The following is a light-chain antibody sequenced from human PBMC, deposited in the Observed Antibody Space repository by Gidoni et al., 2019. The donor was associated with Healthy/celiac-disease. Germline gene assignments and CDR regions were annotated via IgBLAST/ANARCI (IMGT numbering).Light chain of an antibody. CDR3: QAWDSSTGV. Sequence: SYELTQPPSVSVSPGQTASITCSGDKLGDKYACWYQQKPGQSPVLVIYQDSKRPSGIPEPFSGSNSGNTATLTISGTQAMDEADYYCQAWDSSTGVFGGGTKLTVL. V-gene: IGLV3-1*01. CDR1: KLGDKY. J-gene: IGLJ2*01. CDR2: QDS.